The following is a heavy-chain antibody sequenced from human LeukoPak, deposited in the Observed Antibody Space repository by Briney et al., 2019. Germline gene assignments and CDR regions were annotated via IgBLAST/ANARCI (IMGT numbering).Heavy chain of an antibody. D-gene: IGHD3-22*01. CDR1: GYTFTGYY. CDR2: INPNSGGT. V-gene: IGHV1-2*06. CDR3: ARAGYDSSGYYSY. J-gene: IGHJ4*02. Sequence: ASVKVSCKASGYTFTGYYMHWVRQAPGQGLGWMGRINPNSGGTNYAQKFQGRVTMTRDTSISTAYMELSSLRSEDTAVYYCARAGYDSSGYYSYWGQGTLVTVSS.